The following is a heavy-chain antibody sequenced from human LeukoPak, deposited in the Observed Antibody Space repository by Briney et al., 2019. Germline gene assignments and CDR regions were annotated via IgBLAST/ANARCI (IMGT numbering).Heavy chain of an antibody. D-gene: IGHD3-22*01. CDR2: INPNSGGT. Sequence: ASVKVSCKASGYTFTGYYMHWVRQAPGQGLEWMGWINPNSGGTNYAQKFQGRVTMTRDTSISTAYMELSRLRSDDPAVYYCATYYYDSSGYPTDAFDIWGQGTMVTVSS. CDR3: ATYYYDSSGYPTDAFDI. J-gene: IGHJ3*02. V-gene: IGHV1-2*02. CDR1: GYTFTGYY.